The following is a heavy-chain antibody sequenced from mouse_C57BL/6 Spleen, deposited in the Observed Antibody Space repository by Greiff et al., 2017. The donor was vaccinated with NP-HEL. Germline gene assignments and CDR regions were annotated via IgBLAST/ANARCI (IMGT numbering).Heavy chain of an antibody. CDR3: ARFDYHGGFDY. Sequence: QVQLQQPGTELVKPGASVKLSCKASGYTFTSYWMHWVKQRPGQGLEWIGNINPSNGGTHYNEKFQLKATLTVDKSSSTAYMQLSSLTSEDSAVYYCARFDYHGGFDYWGQGTTLTVSS. D-gene: IGHD1-1*01. V-gene: IGHV1-53*01. CDR2: INPSNGGT. J-gene: IGHJ2*01. CDR1: GYTFTSYW.